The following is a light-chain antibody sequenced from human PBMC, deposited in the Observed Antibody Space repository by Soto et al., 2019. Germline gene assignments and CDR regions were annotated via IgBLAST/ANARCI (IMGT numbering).Light chain of an antibody. CDR2: GAS. CDR1: QPISNY. Sequence: DVQMTQSPSSLSASVGVRVTIPCRASQPISNYLNWYQQKAGEAPKVLIFGASSLQSGVPSKFSGSGYGTDFTLIINNMHPDDFATYYCQQTRAVPLTFGQGTRLEIK. CDR3: QQTRAVPLT. V-gene: IGKV1-39*01. J-gene: IGKJ5*01.